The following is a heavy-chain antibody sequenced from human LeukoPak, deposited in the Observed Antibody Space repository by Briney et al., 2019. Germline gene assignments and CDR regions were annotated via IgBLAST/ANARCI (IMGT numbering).Heavy chain of an antibody. CDR3: VTLDYYDTKNDAFDI. CDR1: GFTFSSYA. Sequence: GGSLRLSCSASGFTFSSYAMHWVRQAPGKGLEYVSAISSNGGSTYYADSVKGRFTISRDNSKSTLYLQMSSLRAEDTAVYYCVTLDYYDTKNDAFDIWGQGTMVTVSS. J-gene: IGHJ3*02. CDR2: ISSNGGST. V-gene: IGHV3-64D*06. D-gene: IGHD3-22*01.